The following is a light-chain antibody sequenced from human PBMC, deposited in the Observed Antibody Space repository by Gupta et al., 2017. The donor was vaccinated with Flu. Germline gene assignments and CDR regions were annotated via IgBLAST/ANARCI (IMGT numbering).Light chain of an antibody. CDR1: ALPKQY. J-gene: IGLJ3*02. Sequence: SYELKQPPSVSVSPGQTARIPCSGDALPKQYAYWYQQKPGQAPVLVIYKDSERPSGIPERFSGSSSGTTVTLTISGVQAEDEADYYCQSADSSGPWVFGGGTKLTVL. CDR2: KDS. V-gene: IGLV3-25*02. CDR3: QSADSSGPWV.